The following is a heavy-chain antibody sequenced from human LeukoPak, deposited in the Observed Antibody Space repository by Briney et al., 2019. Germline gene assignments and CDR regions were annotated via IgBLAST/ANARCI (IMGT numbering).Heavy chain of an antibody. J-gene: IGHJ4*02. D-gene: IGHD3-10*01. CDR3: AAVLGSGSYLYYFDY. V-gene: IGHV1-58*01. CDR1: GFTFTNSA. CDR2: IVVGSGNT. Sequence: SVKVSCKASGFTFTNSAVQWVRQARGQRLEWIGWIVVGSGNTNYAQKFQERVTITRDMSTSTAYMELSSLRSEDTAVYYCAAVLGSGSYLYYFDYWGQGTLVTVSS.